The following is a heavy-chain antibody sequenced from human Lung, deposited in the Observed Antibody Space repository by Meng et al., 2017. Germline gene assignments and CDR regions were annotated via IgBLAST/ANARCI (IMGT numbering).Heavy chain of an antibody. V-gene: IGHV1-2*06. CDR3: ARDEDISAAGKLFGDY. J-gene: IGHJ4*02. CDR2: INPKSGDT. D-gene: IGHD6-25*01. Sequence: QVQLVQSGAEVKKPGASVKGSCKPSGYNFPDYYIHWVRRAPGQGLEWMGRINPKSGDTHYAQKFQARVTMTGDTSISTAYMELSGLRSDDTAMYYCARDEDISAAGKLFGDYWGQGTLVTVSS. CDR1: GYNFPDYY.